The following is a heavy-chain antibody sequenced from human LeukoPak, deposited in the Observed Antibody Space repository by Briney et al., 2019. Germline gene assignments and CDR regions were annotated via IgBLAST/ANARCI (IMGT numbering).Heavy chain of an antibody. J-gene: IGHJ5*02. CDR1: GFIFSSYS. D-gene: IGHD3-10*01. V-gene: IGHV3-23*01. Sequence: TGGSLRLSCVASGFIFSSYSMNWVRQAPGKGLEWVSTISGSGGSTYYADSVKGRFTISRDNSNNTLYLQMNSLRAEDTAVYYCAKGPAMVRGTFDPWGQGTLVTVSS. CDR2: ISGSGGST. CDR3: AKGPAMVRGTFDP.